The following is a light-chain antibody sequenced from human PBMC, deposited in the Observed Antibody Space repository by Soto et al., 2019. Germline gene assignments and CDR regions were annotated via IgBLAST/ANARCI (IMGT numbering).Light chain of an antibody. V-gene: IGLV2-8*01. CDR3: SLYAGSNNVV. J-gene: IGLJ2*01. Sequence: QSALTQPPSASGSPGQSVAISCTGTSSDIGAYKFVSWYQQHPGKAPKLIIYEVSIRPSGVPDRFSGSKSGNTASLTVSGLLAEDEADYYCSLYAGSNNVVFGGGTKLIVL. CDR2: EVS. CDR1: SSDIGAYKF.